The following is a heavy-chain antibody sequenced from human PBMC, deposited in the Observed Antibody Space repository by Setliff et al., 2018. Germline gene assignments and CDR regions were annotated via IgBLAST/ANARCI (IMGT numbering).Heavy chain of an antibody. V-gene: IGHV4-61*01. CDR3: ARSFSRREKFLLDY. CDR2: IYYSGST. J-gene: IGHJ4*02. CDR1: GGSVSSGSYY. Sequence: SETLSLTCTVSGGSVSSGSYYWSWIRQPPGKGLEWIGYIYYSGSTNYNPSLKSRVTISVDTSKNQFSLKLSSVTAADTAVYYCARSFSRREKFLLDYWGQGALVTAPQ.